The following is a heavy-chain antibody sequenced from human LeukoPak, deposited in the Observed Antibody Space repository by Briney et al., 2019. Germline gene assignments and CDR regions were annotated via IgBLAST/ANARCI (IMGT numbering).Heavy chain of an antibody. CDR1: GFTFTSYA. D-gene: IGHD3-22*01. J-gene: IGHJ3*02. CDR3: AKDAPPYYDSSGYRPDAFDI. CDR2: ISGSGGST. Sequence: GGSLRLSCAASGFTFTSYAMSWVRQAPGKGLEWVSAISGSGGSTFYADSVQGRFTISRDNTKNTLYLQMNSLRAEDTAVYYCAKDAPPYYDSSGYRPDAFDIWGQGTMVTVSS. V-gene: IGHV3-23*01.